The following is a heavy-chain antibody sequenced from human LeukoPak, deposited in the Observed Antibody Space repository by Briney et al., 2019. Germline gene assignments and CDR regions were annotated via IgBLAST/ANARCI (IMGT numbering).Heavy chain of an antibody. CDR3: ARVLRQSGTWGDYFDY. V-gene: IGHV4-61*02. CDR1: GGSISSGSYY. D-gene: IGHD3-10*01. CDR2: IYTSGST. J-gene: IGHJ4*02. Sequence: PSETLSLTCTVSGGSISSGSYYWSWIRQPAGKGLEWIGRIYTSGSTNYNPSLKSRVTISVDTSKNQFSLKLSSVTAADTAVYYCARVLRQSGTWGDYFDYWGQGTLVTVSS.